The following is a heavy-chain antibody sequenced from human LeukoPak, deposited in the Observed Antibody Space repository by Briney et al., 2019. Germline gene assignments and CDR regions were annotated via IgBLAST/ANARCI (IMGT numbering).Heavy chain of an antibody. V-gene: IGHV3-7*01. CDR3: AKEATITAYNFDY. D-gene: IGHD5-24*01. CDR2: INPARGEI. CDR1: GFTFSRFW. J-gene: IGHJ4*02. Sequence: GGSLKLSCAASGFTFSRFWMSWVRQAPGKGLEWVANINPARGEIYYVDSVRGRFTISRDNAKNSLYLQMNSLRVEDTAIYYCAKEATITAYNFDYWGQGALVTVSS.